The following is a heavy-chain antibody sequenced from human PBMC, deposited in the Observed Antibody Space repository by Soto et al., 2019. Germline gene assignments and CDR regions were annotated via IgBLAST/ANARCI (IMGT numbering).Heavy chain of an antibody. CDR2: ISGSGGST. CDR1: GFTFSSYA. D-gene: IGHD3-22*01. J-gene: IGHJ6*02. V-gene: IGHV3-23*01. CDR3: AKDHYYDSSGPLDHYGMDV. Sequence: PGGSLRLSCAASGFTFSSYAMSWVRQAPGKGLEWVSAISGSGGSTYYADSVKGRFTISRDNSKNTLYLQMNSLRAEDTAVYYCAKDHYYDSSGPLDHYGMDVWGQGTTVTVSS.